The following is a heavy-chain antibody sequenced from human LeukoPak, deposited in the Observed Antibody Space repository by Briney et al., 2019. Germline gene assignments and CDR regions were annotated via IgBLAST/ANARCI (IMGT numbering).Heavy chain of an antibody. CDR1: GGTFSSYA. J-gene: IGHJ6*03. CDR2: IIPIFGTA. V-gene: IGHV1-69*13. CDR3: AGVKRLALDYYYMDV. Sequence: SVKVSCKASGGTFSSYAISWVRQAPGQGLEWMGGIIPIFGTANYAQKFQGRVTITADESTSTAYMELSSLRSEDTAVYYCAGVKRLALDYYYMDVWGKGTTVTVSS. D-gene: IGHD6-19*01.